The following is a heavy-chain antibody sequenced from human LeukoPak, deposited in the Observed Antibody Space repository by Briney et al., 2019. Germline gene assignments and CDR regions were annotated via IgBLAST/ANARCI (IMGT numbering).Heavy chain of an antibody. CDR1: GFTFSSYS. CDR3: AREAVGAIYFDY. J-gene: IGHJ4*02. V-gene: IGHV3-21*01. CDR2: ISSSSSYI. Sequence: GGSLRLSCAASGFTFSSYSMNWVRQAPGKGLEWVSSISSSSSYIYYADSVKGRFTISRDNAKNSLYLQMNSLRAGDTAVYFCAREAVGAIYFDYWGQGTLVTVSS. D-gene: IGHD1-26*01.